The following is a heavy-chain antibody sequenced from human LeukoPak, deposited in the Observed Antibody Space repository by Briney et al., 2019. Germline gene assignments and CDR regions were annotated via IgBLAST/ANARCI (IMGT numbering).Heavy chain of an antibody. CDR3: ARVRTVLAPSPYYFDY. CDR1: ALIFSGYW. D-gene: IGHD4-11*01. Sequence: GGSLRLSCAASALIFSGYWMSWVRQAPGKGLEWVANIKQDGSEKYYVDSVKGRFTISRDNAKNSLYLQVNSLRAEDTAVYYCARVRTVLAPSPYYFDYWGQGTLVTVSS. J-gene: IGHJ4*02. CDR2: IKQDGSEK. V-gene: IGHV3-7*01.